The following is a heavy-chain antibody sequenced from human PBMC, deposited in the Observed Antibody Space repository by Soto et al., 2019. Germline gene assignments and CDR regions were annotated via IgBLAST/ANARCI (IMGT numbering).Heavy chain of an antibody. D-gene: IGHD2-2*01. V-gene: IGHV5-10-1*01. CDR3: ARGGSRDGRGYCSSTSCYGLPDV. CDR2: IDPSDSYT. Sequence: LKISCKGSGYSFTSYWISWVRQMPGKGLEWMGRIDPSDSYTNYSPSFQGHVTISADKSISTAYLQWSSLKASDTAMYCCARGGSRDGRGYCSSTSCYGLPDVWGQGTTVTVSS. CDR1: GYSFTSYW. J-gene: IGHJ6*02.